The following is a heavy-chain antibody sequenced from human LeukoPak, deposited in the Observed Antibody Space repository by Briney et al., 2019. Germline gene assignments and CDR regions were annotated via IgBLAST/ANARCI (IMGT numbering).Heavy chain of an antibody. CDR3: AKDFGSSWSTFDY. J-gene: IGHJ4*02. CDR1: GFTFSSYG. Sequence: GGSLRLSCSASGFTFSSYGMSSVRQAPGKGLEWVSAISGSGGSTYYADSVKGRFTISRDNSKNTLYLQMNSLRPEDTAVYYCAKDFGSSWSTFDYWGQGTQVTVSS. CDR2: ISGSGGST. D-gene: IGHD6-13*01. V-gene: IGHV3-23*01.